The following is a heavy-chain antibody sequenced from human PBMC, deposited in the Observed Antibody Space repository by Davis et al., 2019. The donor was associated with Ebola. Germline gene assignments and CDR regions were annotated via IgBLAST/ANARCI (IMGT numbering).Heavy chain of an antibody. J-gene: IGHJ4*02. V-gene: IGHV3-9*01. CDR2: SSGNSVTI. CDR3: AKDTVGYVEMATMGFDY. D-gene: IGHD5-24*01. Sequence: LKTPCAASGFTFDCYGMHWDRQAPGKGLGWVAGSSGNSVTIDYADSVKGRFTISRDNAKNSLYLQMNSLRAEDTALYYCAKDTVGYVEMATMGFDYWGQGSLVTVSS. CDR1: GFTFDCYG.